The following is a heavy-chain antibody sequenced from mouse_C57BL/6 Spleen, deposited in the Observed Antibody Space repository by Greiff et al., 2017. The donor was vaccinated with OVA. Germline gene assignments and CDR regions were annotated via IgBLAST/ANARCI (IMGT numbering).Heavy chain of an antibody. J-gene: IGHJ1*03. V-gene: IGHV1-15*01. D-gene: IGHD1-1*01. CDR1: GYTFTDYE. Sequence: VQLQQSGAELVRPGASVTLSCKASGYTFTDYEMHWVKQTPVHGLEWIGAIDPETGGTAYNQKFKGKAILTADKSSSTAYMELRSLTSEDSDVYYCTRDGSYWYFDVWGTGTTVTVSS. CDR3: TRDGSYWYFDV. CDR2: IDPETGGT.